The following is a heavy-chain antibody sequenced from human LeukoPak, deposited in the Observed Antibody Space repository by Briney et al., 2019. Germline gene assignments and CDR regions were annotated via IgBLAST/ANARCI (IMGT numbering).Heavy chain of an antibody. D-gene: IGHD1-1*01. CDR1: GYTFSGYY. J-gene: IGHJ6*02. CDR2: INPNSGGT. Sequence: ASVKVSCKASGYTFSGYYMHWVRQAPGQGLEWMGWINPNSGGTNYAQKFQGRVTMTRDTSISTAYMELTSLRSDDTAVFYCARDQARAGRPWTGNYGMDVWGQGTTVTVSS. V-gene: IGHV1-2*02. CDR3: ARDQARAGRPWTGNYGMDV.